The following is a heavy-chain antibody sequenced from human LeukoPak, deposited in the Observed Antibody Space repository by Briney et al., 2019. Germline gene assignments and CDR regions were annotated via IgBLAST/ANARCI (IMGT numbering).Heavy chain of an antibody. Sequence: ETLSLTCTVSGGSISGYYWSWIRQPPGKGLEWVGYVKNKLDGETTDYAAPVKGRFTISRDDSKNTLYLQMNNLKTEDTGVYYCTAKPVGYSGYDRPWGQGTLVTVSS. J-gene: IGHJ4*02. D-gene: IGHD5-12*01. CDR2: VKNKLDGETT. CDR1: GGSISGYY. CDR3: TAKPVGYSGYDRP. V-gene: IGHV3-15*01.